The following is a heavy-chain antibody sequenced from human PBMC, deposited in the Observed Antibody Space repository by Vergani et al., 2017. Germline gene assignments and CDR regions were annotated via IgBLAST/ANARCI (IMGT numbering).Heavy chain of an antibody. CDR2: IIPIFGTA. CDR1: GGTFSSYA. V-gene: IGHV1-69*01. Sequence: QVQLVQSGAEVKKPGSSVKVSCKASGGTFSSYAISRVRQAPGQGLEWMGGIIPIFGTANYAQKFQGRVTITADESTSTAYMELSSLRSEDTAVYYCAREIPSSSSSFYYYYMDGWDKGTTVTVSS. J-gene: IGHJ6*03. D-gene: IGHD6-6*01. CDR3: AREIPSSSSSFYYYYMDG.